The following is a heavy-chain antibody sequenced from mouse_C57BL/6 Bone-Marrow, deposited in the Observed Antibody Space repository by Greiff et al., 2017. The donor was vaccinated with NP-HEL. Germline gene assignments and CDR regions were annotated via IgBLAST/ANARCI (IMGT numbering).Heavy chain of an antibody. V-gene: IGHV1-82*01. CDR3: ASYYGNPYYYAMDY. CDR2: IYPGDGDT. CDR1: GYAFSSSW. J-gene: IGHJ4*01. D-gene: IGHD2-1*01. Sequence: VQLQESGPELVKPGASVKISCKASGYAFSSSWMNWVKQRPGKGLEWIGRIYPGDGDTNYNGKFKGKATLTADKSSSTAYMQLSSLTSEDSAVYFCASYYGNPYYYAMDYWGQGTSVTVSS.